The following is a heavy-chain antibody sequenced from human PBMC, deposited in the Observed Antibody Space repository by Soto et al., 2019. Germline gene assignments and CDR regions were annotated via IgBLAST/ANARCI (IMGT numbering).Heavy chain of an antibody. V-gene: IGHV3-48*02. CDR2: ISSSSSTI. D-gene: IGHD6-13*01. CDR3: AREPWAAAGSDAFDI. Sequence: EVQLVESGGGLVQPGGSLRLSCAASGFTFSSYSMNWVRQAPGKGLEWVSYISSSSSTIYYADSVKGRFTISRDNAKNSLYLQMNRLRDEDTAVYYCAREPWAAAGSDAFDIWGQGTMVTVSS. J-gene: IGHJ3*02. CDR1: GFTFSSYS.